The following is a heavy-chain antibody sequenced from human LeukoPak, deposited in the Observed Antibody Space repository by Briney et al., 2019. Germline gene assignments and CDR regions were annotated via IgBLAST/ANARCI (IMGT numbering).Heavy chain of an antibody. Sequence: SETLSLTCAVYGGSFSGYYWSWIRQPPGKGLEWIGEINHSGSTNYNPSLKSRVTISVDTPKNQFSLKLSSVTAADTAVYYCARGPYADYWGQGTLVTVSS. D-gene: IGHD4-17*01. CDR1: GGSFSGYY. V-gene: IGHV4-34*01. CDR3: ARGPYADY. CDR2: INHSGST. J-gene: IGHJ4*02.